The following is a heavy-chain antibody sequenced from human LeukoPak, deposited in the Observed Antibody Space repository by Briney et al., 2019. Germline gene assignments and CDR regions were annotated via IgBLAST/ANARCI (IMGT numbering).Heavy chain of an antibody. D-gene: IGHD7-27*01. CDR2: IYYSGST. CDR3: ANSGVLQGNWGPFDY. CDR1: GGSFSGYY. V-gene: IGHV4-59*01. J-gene: IGHJ4*02. Sequence: SETLSLTCAVYGGSFSGYYWSWIRQPPGKGLEWIGYIYYSGSTNYNPSLKSRVTISVDTSKNQFSLKLSSVTAADTAVYYCANSGVLQGNWGPFDYWGQGTLLTVSS.